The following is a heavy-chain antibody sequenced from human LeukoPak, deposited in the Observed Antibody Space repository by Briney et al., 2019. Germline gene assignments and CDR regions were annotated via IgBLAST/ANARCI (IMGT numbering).Heavy chain of an antibody. CDR3: ATLAVAGTNFDY. V-gene: IGHV4-59*08. CDR1: GVSISSYY. CDR2: IYYSGST. D-gene: IGHD6-19*01. J-gene: IGHJ4*02. Sequence: PSETLSLTCTVSGVSISSYYWSWIRQPPGKGLEWIGYIYYSGSTNYNPSLKSRVTISVDTSKNQFSLKLSSVTAADTAVYYCATLAVAGTNFDYWGQGTLVTVSS.